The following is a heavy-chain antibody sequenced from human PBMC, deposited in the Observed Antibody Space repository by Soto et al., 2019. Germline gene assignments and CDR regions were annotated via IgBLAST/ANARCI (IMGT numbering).Heavy chain of an antibody. J-gene: IGHJ6*02. CDR1: GFTFSSYW. Sequence: RLSCAASGFTFSSYWMSWVRQAPGKGLEWVANIKQDGSEKYYGDSVKGRFTISRDNAKNSLYLQMNSLRAEHTDVYYCARAFVAIFAVVIASDYYYGMDVWGQGTTVTASS. D-gene: IGHD3-3*01. CDR2: IKQDGSEK. CDR3: ARAFVAIFAVVIASDYYYGMDV. V-gene: IGHV3-7*03.